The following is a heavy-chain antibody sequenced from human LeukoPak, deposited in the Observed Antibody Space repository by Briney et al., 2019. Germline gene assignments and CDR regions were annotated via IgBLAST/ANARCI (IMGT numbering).Heavy chain of an antibody. Sequence: SETLSLTCAVYGGSFSGYYWSWIRQPPGKGLEWIGEINHSGSTNYNPSLKSRVTISVDTSKNQFSLKLSSVTAADTAVYYCARGPSIAVPHWGPGTLVTVSA. D-gene: IGHD6-19*01. CDR3: ARGPSIAVPH. CDR2: INHSGST. V-gene: IGHV4-34*01. J-gene: IGHJ4*02. CDR1: GGSFSGYY.